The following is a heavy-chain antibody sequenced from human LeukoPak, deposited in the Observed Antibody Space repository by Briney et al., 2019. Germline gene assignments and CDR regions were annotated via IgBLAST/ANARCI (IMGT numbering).Heavy chain of an antibody. CDR1: GFTFSSYW. D-gene: IGHD4-17*01. CDR2: IKQDASEK. Sequence: GGSLRLSCVVSGFTFSSYWMSWVRQTPGKGLEWVANIKQDASEKYYVDSVKGRFTISRDNAKNSLYLQMNSLRGEDTAVYNCARDSTGFYWGQGTLVTVSS. V-gene: IGHV3-7*01. CDR3: ARDSTGFY. J-gene: IGHJ4*02.